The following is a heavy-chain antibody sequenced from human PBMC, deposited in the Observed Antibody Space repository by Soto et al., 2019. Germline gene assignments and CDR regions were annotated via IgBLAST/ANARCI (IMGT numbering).Heavy chain of an antibody. V-gene: IGHV3-15*04. CDR3: VTRFTAVATARFDY. Sequence: GGSLRLSCAASGFTFIKAYMNWVHQAPGKGLEWIGQIDSKLGADKTDFAAPVKGRFTLSRDDSKNTVYLQMNGLEIEDTGMYYCVTRFTAVATARFDYCGQGTLVTVYS. D-gene: IGHD2-21*02. CDR1: GFTFIKAY. CDR2: IDSKLGADKT. J-gene: IGHJ4*02.